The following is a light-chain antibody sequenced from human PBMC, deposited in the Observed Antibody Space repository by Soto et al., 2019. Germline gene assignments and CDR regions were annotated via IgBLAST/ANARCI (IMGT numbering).Light chain of an antibody. CDR3: LQDYYYPRT. Sequence: AIQMTQSPSSLSASVGDRVTITCRASQGIRNDLGWYQQKPGKAPKLLIYAATSLQSGLPSRFSGSGSGTDFILTISRLQHEDFANYYCLQDYYYPRTFGQGTKVEIK. CDR2: AAT. CDR1: QGIRND. V-gene: IGKV1-6*01. J-gene: IGKJ1*01.